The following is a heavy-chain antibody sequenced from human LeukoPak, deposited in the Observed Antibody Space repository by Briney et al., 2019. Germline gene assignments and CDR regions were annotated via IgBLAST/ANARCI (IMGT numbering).Heavy chain of an antibody. CDR1: GFLFNKYW. CDR2: ISGSGGST. V-gene: IGHV3-23*01. CDR3: AKGDSSGYSDY. Sequence: GGSLRLSCAASGFLFNKYWMTWVRQAPGKGLEWVSAISGSGGSTYYADSVKGRFTISRDNSKNTLYLQMNSLRAEDTAVYYCAKGDSSGYSDYWGQGTLVTVSS. D-gene: IGHD3-22*01. J-gene: IGHJ4*02.